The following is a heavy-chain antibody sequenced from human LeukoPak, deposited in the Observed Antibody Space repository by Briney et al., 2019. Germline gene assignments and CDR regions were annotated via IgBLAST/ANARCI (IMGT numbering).Heavy chain of an antibody. Sequence: PSETLSLTCTVSGGSISSGSYYWSWIRQPAGKGLEWIGRIYTSGSTNYNPSLKSRVTISVDTSKNQFSLKLSSVTAADTAVYYCARDYATLPSYFDYWGQGTLVTVSS. CDR1: GGSISSGSYY. J-gene: IGHJ4*02. CDR2: IYTSGST. D-gene: IGHD2-2*01. V-gene: IGHV4-61*02. CDR3: ARDYATLPSYFDY.